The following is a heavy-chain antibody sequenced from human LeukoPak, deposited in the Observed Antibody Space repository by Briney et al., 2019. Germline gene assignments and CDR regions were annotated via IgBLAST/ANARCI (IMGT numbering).Heavy chain of an antibody. J-gene: IGHJ4*02. D-gene: IGHD2-8*01. CDR3: AKDGSGQCTYFDY. V-gene: IGHV3-30*02. CDR2: IRYDGSSK. CDR1: GFTFSTYG. Sequence: PGGSLRLSSAASGFTFSTYGMHWVRQGTGKGLEGVAFIRYDGSSKYYTDSVKGRFTISRDNSKSTLYLQMNSLRAEDTAVYYCAKDGSGQCTYFDYWGQGTLVTVSS.